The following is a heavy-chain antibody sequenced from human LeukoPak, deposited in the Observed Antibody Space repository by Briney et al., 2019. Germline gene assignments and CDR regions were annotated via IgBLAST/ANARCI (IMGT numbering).Heavy chain of an antibody. CDR2: INHSGST. D-gene: IGHD2/OR15-2a*01. V-gene: IGHV4-34*01. CDR1: GGSFSGYY. Sequence: SETLSLTCAVYGGSFSGYYWSWIRQPPGKGLEWIGEINHSGSTNYNPSLKSRVTISVDTSKNQFSLKLSSVTAADTAVYYCASGGGLLVRNAFDIWGQGTMVTVSS. J-gene: IGHJ3*02. CDR3: ASGGGLLVRNAFDI.